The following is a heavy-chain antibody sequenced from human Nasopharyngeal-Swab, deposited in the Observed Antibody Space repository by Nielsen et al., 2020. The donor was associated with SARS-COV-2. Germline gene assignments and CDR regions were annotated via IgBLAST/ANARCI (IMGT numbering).Heavy chain of an antibody. J-gene: IGHJ6*03. V-gene: IGHV1-69*10. CDR3: ARGGWLRRDYYYVYYYMDV. D-gene: IGHD5-24*01. Sequence: SVKVSCKTSGGTFSSYGISWVRQAPGEGLEWMGGIIPVLPITRHAQKFRDRVTITADTSTSTAYMELSSLRSEDTATYYCARGGWLRRDYYYVYYYMDVWGKGTTVTVSS. CDR1: GGTFSSYG. CDR2: IIPVLPIT.